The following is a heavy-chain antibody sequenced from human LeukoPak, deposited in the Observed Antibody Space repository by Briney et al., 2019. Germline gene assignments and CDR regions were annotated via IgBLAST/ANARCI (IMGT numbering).Heavy chain of an antibody. V-gene: IGHV3-74*01. CDR3: ARSNQADDY. D-gene: IGHD4-11*01. J-gene: IGHJ4*02. CDR2: VNPGGSST. Sequence: GGSLRLSCAAAGFTFSSYWMHWLRQVPGKGLVWVSRVNPGGSSTAYADSVKGRFSISRDNARNTLYLQMNSLRDEDTAVYYCARSNQADDYWGQGTLVTVSS. CDR1: GFTFSSYW.